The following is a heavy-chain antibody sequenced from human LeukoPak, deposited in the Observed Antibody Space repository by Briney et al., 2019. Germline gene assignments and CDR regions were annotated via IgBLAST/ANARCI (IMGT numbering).Heavy chain of an antibody. J-gene: IGHJ6*04. CDR3: ARVLWFGEDYYYGMDV. Sequence: ASVKVSCKASGYTFTSYGISWVRQAPGQGLEWMGWISAYNGNTNYAQRLQGRVTMTTDTSTSTAYMELRSLRSDDTAVYYCARVLWFGEDYYYGMDVWGKGTTVTVSS. CDR2: ISAYNGNT. D-gene: IGHD3-10*01. CDR1: GYTFTSYG. V-gene: IGHV1-18*01.